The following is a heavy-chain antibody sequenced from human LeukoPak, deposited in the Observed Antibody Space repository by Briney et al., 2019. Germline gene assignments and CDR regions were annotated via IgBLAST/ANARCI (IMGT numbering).Heavy chain of an antibody. D-gene: IGHD6-13*01. CDR2: IKQDGSEK. CDR1: GFTFSSYW. CDR3: ARSPPYSSSWRGYFDY. J-gene: IGHJ4*02. V-gene: IGHV3-7*03. Sequence: GGSLRLSCAASGFTFSSYWMSWVRQAPGKGLEWVANIKQDGSEKYYVDSVKGRFTISRDNAKNSLYLQMNSPRAEDTAVYYCARSPPYSSSWRGYFDYWGQGTLVTVSS.